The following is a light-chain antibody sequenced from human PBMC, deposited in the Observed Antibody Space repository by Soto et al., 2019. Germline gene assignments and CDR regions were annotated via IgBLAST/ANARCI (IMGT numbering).Light chain of an antibody. CDR1: QNISRS. Sequence: EIVMTQSPVTLSVSPWERATLSCRASQNISRSLAWYQQKPGQGPSLLIYGTSTRAGGVPARFSGGGSGTEIPLTITSLQSEDFAVYYCHKYNGWPRTFGQGTKVDIK. V-gene: IGKV3-15*01. CDR2: GTS. J-gene: IGKJ1*01. CDR3: HKYNGWPRT.